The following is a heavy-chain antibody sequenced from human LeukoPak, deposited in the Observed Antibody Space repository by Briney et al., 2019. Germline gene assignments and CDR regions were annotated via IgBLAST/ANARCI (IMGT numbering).Heavy chain of an antibody. V-gene: IGHV3-7*01. CDR2: INQDGRVK. CDR1: GFTFDKYW. CDR3: ARGSDYSNGNIYEDDFEY. D-gene: IGHD2-8*01. J-gene: IGHJ4*02. Sequence: GGSLRLSCAASGFTFDKYWMYWVRQAPGKGLEWVAQINQDGRVKHYVDSVKGRFTISRDNAKNLLSLQMSSLRAEDTAVYYCARGSDYSNGNIYEDDFEYWGQGTLVTVSS.